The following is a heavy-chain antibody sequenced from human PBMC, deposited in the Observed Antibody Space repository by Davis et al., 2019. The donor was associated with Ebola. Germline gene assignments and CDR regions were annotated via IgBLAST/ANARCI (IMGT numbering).Heavy chain of an antibody. V-gene: IGHV3-23*01. CDR2: FAGSSSST. J-gene: IGHJ4*02. Sequence: GESLKISCVVSGFTFSSYGMSWVRQAPGKGLEWVSGFAGSSSSTYYADSVKGRFTISRDNSKNTLYLQMNSLRAEDTAVYYCAKGYGDFDYWGQGTLVTVSS. CDR1: GFTFSSYG. CDR3: AKGYGDFDY. D-gene: IGHD4-17*01.